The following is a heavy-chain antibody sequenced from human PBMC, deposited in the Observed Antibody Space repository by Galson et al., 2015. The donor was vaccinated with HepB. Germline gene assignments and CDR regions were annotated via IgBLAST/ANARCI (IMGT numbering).Heavy chain of an antibody. D-gene: IGHD4-17*01. V-gene: IGHV4-59*01. J-gene: IGHJ3*02. CDR2: IYYSGST. Sequence: SETLSLTCTVSGGSISSYYWSWIRQPPGKGLEWIGYIYYSGSTNYNPSLKSRVTISVDTSKNQFSLKLSSVTAADTAVYYCARANYGDPSAFDIWGQGTMVTVSS. CDR3: ARANYGDPSAFDI. CDR1: GGSISSYY.